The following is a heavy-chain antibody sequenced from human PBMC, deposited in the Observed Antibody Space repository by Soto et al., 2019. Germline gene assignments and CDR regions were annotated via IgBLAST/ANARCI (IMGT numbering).Heavy chain of an antibody. V-gene: IGHV3-53*01. J-gene: IGHJ4*02. CDR2: IYSDGST. CDR1: GFTVSSKY. CDR3: ASPLYGGNLLDY. D-gene: IGHD2-21*02. Sequence: EVQLVESGGGLIQPGGSLRLSCAVSGFTVSSKYRSWVRQAPGKGLEWVSVIYSDGSTYYADSVKGRFTISRDNSKNTLYLQMNSLSADDTAVYYCASPLYGGNLLDYWGQGTLVTVSS.